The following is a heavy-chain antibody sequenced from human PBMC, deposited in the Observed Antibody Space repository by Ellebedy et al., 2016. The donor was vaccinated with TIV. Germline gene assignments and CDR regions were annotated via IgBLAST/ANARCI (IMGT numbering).Heavy chain of an antibody. CDR1: GFTFSSYS. D-gene: IGHD3/OR15-3a*01. CDR3: ARDHMTLARGMDV. V-gene: IGHV3-21*01. CDR2: IRSSRSYI. J-gene: IGHJ6*02. Sequence: PGGSLRLSCAASGFTFSSYSMNWVRQAPGKGLEWVSSIRSSRSYIYYGDSVKGRFTISRDNRKNSLYLQMNSLRAEDTAVYYCARDHMTLARGMDVWGQGTSVTVSS.